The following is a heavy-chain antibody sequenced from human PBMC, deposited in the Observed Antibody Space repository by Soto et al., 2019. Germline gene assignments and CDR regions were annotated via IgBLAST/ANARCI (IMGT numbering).Heavy chain of an antibody. Sequence: QVQLQESGPGLVKPSGTLSLTCAVSGGSISSSNWWSWVRQPPGKGLEWIGEIYHSGSTNYNPSLKSRVTISVDKSKNQFSLKLSSVTAADTAVYYCARGQTLYDILTGYHGGLGWFDPWGQGTLVTVSS. CDR3: ARGQTLYDILTGYHGGLGWFDP. D-gene: IGHD3-9*01. J-gene: IGHJ5*02. CDR1: GGSISSSNW. CDR2: IYHSGST. V-gene: IGHV4-4*02.